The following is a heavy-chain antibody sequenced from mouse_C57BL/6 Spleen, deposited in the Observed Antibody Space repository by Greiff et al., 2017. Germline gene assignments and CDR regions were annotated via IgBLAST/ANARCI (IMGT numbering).Heavy chain of an antibody. Sequence: QVQLQQSGAELVRPGASVKLSCKASGYTFTDYYINWVKQRPGQGLEWIARIYPGSGNTYYNEKFKGKAPLTAEKSSSTAYMQLSSLTSEDSAVYFCARDPVITTVGPYWYFDVWGTGTTVTVSS. CDR3: ARDPVITTVGPYWYFDV. V-gene: IGHV1-76*01. J-gene: IGHJ1*03. D-gene: IGHD1-1*01. CDR2: IYPGSGNT. CDR1: GYTFTDYY.